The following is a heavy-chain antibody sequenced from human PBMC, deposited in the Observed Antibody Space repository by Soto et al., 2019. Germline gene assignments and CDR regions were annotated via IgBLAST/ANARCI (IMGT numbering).Heavy chain of an antibody. Sequence: ASVKVSCKASGYTFTRYGSSWVRQAPGQGLEWMGWISGYNGDTIYAQKLQGRVTMTTDTSTSTAYMELRSLRSDDTAVYYCARGEDVLLFDYWGQGTLVTVSS. CDR1: GYTFTRYG. V-gene: IGHV1-18*01. J-gene: IGHJ4*02. CDR3: ARGEDVLLFDY. D-gene: IGHD3-10*01. CDR2: ISGYNGDT.